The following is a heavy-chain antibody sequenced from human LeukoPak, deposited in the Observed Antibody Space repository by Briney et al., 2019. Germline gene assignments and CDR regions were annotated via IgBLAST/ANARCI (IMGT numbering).Heavy chain of an antibody. CDR2: IKEDGSEE. Sequence: GEPLRLSCVDSEFTFRNYWMTWVRQAPGKGLEWVAHIKEDGSEEYYEGSVQGRFTISRDNAKRSLYLQMNSLRDEDTAVYHCARALYGYFDYWGQGTLVTVSS. V-gene: IGHV3-7*05. CDR3: ARALYGYFDY. J-gene: IGHJ4*02. CDR1: EFTFRNYW. D-gene: IGHD2/OR15-2a*01.